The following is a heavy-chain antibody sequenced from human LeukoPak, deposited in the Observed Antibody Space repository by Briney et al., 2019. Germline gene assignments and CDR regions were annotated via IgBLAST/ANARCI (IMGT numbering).Heavy chain of an antibody. J-gene: IGHJ3*01. D-gene: IGHD3-22*01. CDR1: GGSLSGHY. V-gene: IGHV4-59*11. Sequence: PSETLSLTCTVSGGSLSGHYWSRIRQPPGKRLEWIGYVSYTGGTKYNPSLQSRVTISIDTSKSQFSLKLTSVTSADTAVYSCARLLDNDISGDPDTFDVWGQGTTVIVSS. CDR3: ARLLDNDISGDPDTFDV. CDR2: VSYTGGT.